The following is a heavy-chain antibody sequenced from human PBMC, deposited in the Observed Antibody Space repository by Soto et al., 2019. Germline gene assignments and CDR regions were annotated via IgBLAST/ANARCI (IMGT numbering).Heavy chain of an antibody. V-gene: IGHV3-23*01. D-gene: IGHD1-7*01. CDR1: GFTFSSYA. Sequence: EVQLLESGGGLVQPGGSLRLSCAASGFTFSSYAMSWVRQAPGKGLEWVSAISGSGGSTYYADSVKGRSTISRDNSKNTLHLQMNSLRAEDKAVYYCAKDLRGNYPTYNWFDPWGQGTLVTVSS. J-gene: IGHJ5*02. CDR2: ISGSGGST. CDR3: AKDLRGNYPTYNWFDP.